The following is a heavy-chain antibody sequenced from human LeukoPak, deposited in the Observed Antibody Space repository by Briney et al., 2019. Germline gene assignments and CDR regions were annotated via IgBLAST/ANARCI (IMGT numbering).Heavy chain of an antibody. CDR1: GFTFSSYA. J-gene: IGHJ6*02. CDR3: AKDRRLAARGINYYYYYGMDV. D-gene: IGHD6-6*01. Sequence: GRSLRLSCAASGFTFSSYAMHWVRQAPGKGLEWVSAISGSGGSTYYADSVKGRFTISRDNSKNMLYLQMNSLRAEDTAVYYCAKDRRLAARGINYYYYYGMDVWGQGTTVTVSS. CDR2: ISGSGGST. V-gene: IGHV3-23*01.